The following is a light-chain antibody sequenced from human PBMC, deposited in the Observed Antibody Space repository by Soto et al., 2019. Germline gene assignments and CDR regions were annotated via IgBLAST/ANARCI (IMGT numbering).Light chain of an antibody. CDR3: QKYNKAPWK. Sequence: DIQMTQSPPSLCGSVGYRFASTCRASQGIEGFLAWYQQKPGTAPKLLVYGTSTLQVGVPSRFSGSGWGTDFTLTISSVQPEDVATYYCQKYNKAPWKFGQGTKVDIK. J-gene: IGKJ1*01. CDR1: QGIEGF. CDR2: GTS. V-gene: IGKV1-27*01.